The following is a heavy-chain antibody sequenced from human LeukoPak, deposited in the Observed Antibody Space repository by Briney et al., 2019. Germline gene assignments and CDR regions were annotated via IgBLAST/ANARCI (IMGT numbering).Heavy chain of an antibody. CDR1: GFTFRSHG. CDR2: IWYDGSNE. CDR3: ARDGQNGSPYATDV. J-gene: IGHJ6*02. V-gene: IGHV3-33*01. Sequence: GGSLRLSCAASGFTFRSHGMHWVRQAPGKGLEWVAGIWYDGSNEDYADSVKGRFTISRHNSKNTLYLQMNSLRVEDTAVYYCARDGQNGSPYATDVWGQGTTVTVSS. D-gene: IGHD3-10*01.